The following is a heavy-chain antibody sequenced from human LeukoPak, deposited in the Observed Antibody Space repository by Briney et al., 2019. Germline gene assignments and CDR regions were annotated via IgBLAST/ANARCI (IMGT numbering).Heavy chain of an antibody. CDR2: MNPNSGNT. CDR1: GYTFTSYD. J-gene: IGHJ5*02. D-gene: IGHD6-19*01. CDR3: ARRSGWYGRRRNWFDP. V-gene: IGHV1-8*01. Sequence: ASVEVSCKASGYTFTSYDINWVRQATGQGLEWMGWMNPNSGNTGYAQKFQGRVTMTRNTSISTAYMELSSLRSEDTAVYYCARRSGWYGRRRNWFDPWGQGTLVTVSS.